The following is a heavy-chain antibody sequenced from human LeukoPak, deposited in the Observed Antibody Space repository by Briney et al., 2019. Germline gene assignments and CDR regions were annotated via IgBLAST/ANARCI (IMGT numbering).Heavy chain of an antibody. D-gene: IGHD3-22*01. J-gene: IGHJ3*02. V-gene: IGHV3-53*01. CDR1: GFTFSVYG. Sequence: PGGSLRLSCAASGFTFSVYGMHWVRQAPGKGLEWVSVIYSGGSTYYADSVKGRFTISRDNSKNTLYLQMNSLRAEDTAVYYCARDRLHHDSSGYYSNDAFDIWGQGTMVTVSS. CDR3: ARDRLHHDSSGYYSNDAFDI. CDR2: IYSGGST.